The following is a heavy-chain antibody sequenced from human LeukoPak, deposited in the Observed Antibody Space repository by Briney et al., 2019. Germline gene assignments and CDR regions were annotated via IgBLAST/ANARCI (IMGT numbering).Heavy chain of an antibody. Sequence: PGGSLRLSCAASGFTFSSYWMHWVRQAPGEGLVWVSRINSDGSSTSYADSVKGRFTISRDNAKNTLYLQMNSLRAEDTAVYYCARGERQLVNYFDYWGQGTLVTVSS. D-gene: IGHD6-6*01. CDR2: INSDGSST. CDR1: GFTFSSYW. V-gene: IGHV3-74*01. CDR3: ARGERQLVNYFDY. J-gene: IGHJ4*02.